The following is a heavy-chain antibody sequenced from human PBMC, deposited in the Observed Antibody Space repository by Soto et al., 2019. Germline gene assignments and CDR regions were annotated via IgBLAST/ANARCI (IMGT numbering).Heavy chain of an antibody. Sequence: GGSLRLSCAASGFTFSRHTMNWVRQAPGKGLEWLSYISTTSSTIYYADSVKGRFTISRDNAKNSVYLQMNSLRDEDTAVYYCARGQMDYYYYYGMDVWGQGTTVTVSS. V-gene: IGHV3-48*02. CDR3: ARGQMDYYYYYGMDV. D-gene: IGHD2-8*01. CDR2: ISTTSSTI. J-gene: IGHJ6*02. CDR1: GFTFSRHT.